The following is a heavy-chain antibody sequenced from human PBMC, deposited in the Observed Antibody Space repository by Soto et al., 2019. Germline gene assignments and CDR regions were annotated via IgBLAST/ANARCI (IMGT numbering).Heavy chain of an antibody. CDR1: GFTFSSYA. Sequence: EVQLLESGGGLVQPGGSLRLSCAASGFTFSSYAMSWVRQAPGKGLEWVSAISGSGDSTYYADSVKGRFTISRDNSKTTPYLQMNSLRAEDTAVYYCAKRTVGWYFDLWGRGTLVTVSS. D-gene: IGHD4-17*01. CDR3: AKRTVGWYFDL. CDR2: ISGSGDST. V-gene: IGHV3-23*01. J-gene: IGHJ2*01.